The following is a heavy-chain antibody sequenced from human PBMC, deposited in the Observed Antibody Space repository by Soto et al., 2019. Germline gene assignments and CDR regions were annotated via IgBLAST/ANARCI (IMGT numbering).Heavy chain of an antibody. CDR2: ISASGGLK. J-gene: IGHJ5*02. Sequence: EVQLSESGGDLRQPGGSLRLSCAASGFTFTNYAMTWVRQTPGKGLEWVSGISASGGLKYYADSLRGRFTVSRDNSKNILYLQMDNLRDEYTALYYCAREVGAPSGWLDPWGQGTQVTVSS. D-gene: IGHD1-26*01. V-gene: IGHV3-23*01. CDR3: AREVGAPSGWLDP. CDR1: GFTFTNYA.